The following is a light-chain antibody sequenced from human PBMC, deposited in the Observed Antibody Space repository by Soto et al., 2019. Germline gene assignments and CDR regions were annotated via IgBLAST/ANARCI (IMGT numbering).Light chain of an antibody. J-gene: IGKJ3*01. Sequence: EIVLTQSPATLSLSPGERATLSCRASQSVSSSYLAWYQQKPGQAPRLLIYGPSSRATGIPDRFSGSGSGTAFTLTISRLEAEDFAVYYCQQYGSSPSFGAGTKVDIK. CDR2: GPS. CDR3: QQYGSSPS. CDR1: QSVSSSY. V-gene: IGKV3-20*01.